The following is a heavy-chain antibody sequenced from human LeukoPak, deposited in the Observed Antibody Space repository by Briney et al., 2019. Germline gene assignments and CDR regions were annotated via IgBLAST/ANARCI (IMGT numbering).Heavy chain of an antibody. Sequence: SETQSLTCTVSGSSVSSGSYYWSWIRQPPGKGLEWIGYIYYSGSTNYNPSLKSRVTISVDTSKNQFSLKLSSVTAAVKAVYYCARAILRLGELSSSFFDYWGQGTLVTVSS. CDR2: IYYSGST. D-gene: IGHD3-16*02. V-gene: IGHV4-61*01. CDR3: ARAILRLGELSSSFFDY. CDR1: GSSVSSGSYY. J-gene: IGHJ4*02.